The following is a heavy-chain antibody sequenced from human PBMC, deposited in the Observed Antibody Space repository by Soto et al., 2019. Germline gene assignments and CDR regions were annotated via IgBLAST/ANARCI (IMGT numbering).Heavy chain of an antibody. V-gene: IGHV3-30-3*01. CDR3: ARDLHMVRGVIKDYYYYYGMDV. Sequence: GGSLRLSCAASGFTFSSYAMHWVRQAPGKGLEWVAVISYDGSNKYYADSVKGRFTISRDNSKNTLYLQMNSLRAEDTAVYYCARDLHMVRGVIKDYYYYYGMDVWGQGTTVTVSS. CDR1: GFTFSSYA. CDR2: ISYDGSNK. D-gene: IGHD3-10*01. J-gene: IGHJ6*02.